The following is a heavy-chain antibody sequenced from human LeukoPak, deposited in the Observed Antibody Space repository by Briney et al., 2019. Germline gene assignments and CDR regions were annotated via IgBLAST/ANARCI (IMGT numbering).Heavy chain of an antibody. CDR1: GYTFTSYY. J-gene: IGHJ6*03. CDR3: AAAKEYGSGRYYVYYMDV. Sequence: ASVKVSCKAFGYTFTSYYMHWVRQAPGQGPEWMGVISPNGGSTTYAQNFQGRVTLTMDMSTSTDYLELSSLRSEDTAVYSCAAAKEYGSGRYYVYYMDVWGKGTTVTISS. V-gene: IGHV1-46*01. CDR2: ISPNGGST. D-gene: IGHD3-10*01.